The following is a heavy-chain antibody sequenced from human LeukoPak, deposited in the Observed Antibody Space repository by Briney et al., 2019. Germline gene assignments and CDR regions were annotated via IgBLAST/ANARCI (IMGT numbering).Heavy chain of an antibody. CDR1: GFTFSSYA. CDR2: ISGSGGST. D-gene: IGHD3-22*01. CDR3: VGAYYYDSSGYRNYYYGMDV. Sequence: GGSLRLSCAASGFTFSSYAMSWVRQAPGKGLEWVSAISGSGGSTYYADSVKGRFTISRDNSKNTLYLQMNSLRAEDTAVYYCVGAYYYDSSGYRNYYYGMDVWGQGTTVTVSS. J-gene: IGHJ6*02. V-gene: IGHV3-23*01.